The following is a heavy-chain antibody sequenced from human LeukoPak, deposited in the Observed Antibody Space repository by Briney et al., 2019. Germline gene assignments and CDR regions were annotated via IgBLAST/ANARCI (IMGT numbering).Heavy chain of an antibody. CDR3: ARGTVPLRWQNYYYYMDV. D-gene: IGHD4-23*01. V-gene: IGHV4-34*01. Sequence: SETLSLTCAVYGGSFSGYYWSWIRQPPGKGLEWIGEINHSGSTNYNPSLKSRVTISVDTSKNQFSLKLSSVTAADTAVYYCARGTVPLRWQNYYYYMDVWGKGTTVTVSS. J-gene: IGHJ6*03. CDR1: GGSFSGYY. CDR2: INHSGST.